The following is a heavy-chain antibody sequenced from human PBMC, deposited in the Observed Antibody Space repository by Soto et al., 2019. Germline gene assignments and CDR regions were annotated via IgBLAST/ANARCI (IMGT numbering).Heavy chain of an antibody. J-gene: IGHJ1*01. CDR2: INTDNGDA. CDR1: GYTFTSYS. V-gene: IGHV1-3*04. CDR3: ARDQGYVGN. Sequence: ASVKVSCKASGYTFTSYSIHWLRQAPGQGLEWIGWINTDNGDAKYSQKFQGRVTVTRDTSATTGYMVVCSLRSEVTAVDYCARDQGYVGNWRLGTLFTTSS. D-gene: IGHD5-12*01.